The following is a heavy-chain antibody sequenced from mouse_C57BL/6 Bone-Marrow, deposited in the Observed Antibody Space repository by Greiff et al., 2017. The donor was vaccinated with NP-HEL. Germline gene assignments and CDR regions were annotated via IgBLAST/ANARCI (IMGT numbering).Heavy chain of an antibody. CDR2: INPSTGGT. V-gene: IGHV1-42*01. Sequence: VQLQQSGPELVKPGASVKISCKASGYSFTGYYMNWVKQSPEKSLEWIGEINPSTGGTTYNQKFKAKATLTVDKSSSTAYMQLKSLTSEDSAVYYCARRELPEFAYWGQGTLVTVSA. J-gene: IGHJ3*01. CDR1: GYSFTGYY. CDR3: ARRELPEFAY.